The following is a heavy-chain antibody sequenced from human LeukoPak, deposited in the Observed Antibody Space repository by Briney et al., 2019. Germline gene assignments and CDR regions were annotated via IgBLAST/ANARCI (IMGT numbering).Heavy chain of an antibody. J-gene: IGHJ4*02. CDR2: MKPNSGNT. CDR1: GYTFTSYD. D-gene: IGHD3-22*01. CDR3: ARSSGLGRFRRHDSSGYYLYYFDY. Sequence: ASVNVSCKPSGYTFTSYDINWVRQAPGQGLEWMGWMKPNSGNTVYAQKFQGRVTMTRNTSISTAYMELSSLRSEDTAVYYCARSSGLGRFRRHDSSGYYLYYFDYWGQRTLVTVSS. V-gene: IGHV1-8*01.